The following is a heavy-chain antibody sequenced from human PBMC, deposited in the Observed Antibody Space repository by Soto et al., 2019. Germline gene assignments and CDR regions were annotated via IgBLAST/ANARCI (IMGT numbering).Heavy chain of an antibody. CDR3: ARVTAGYYYYGMDV. Sequence: EASVKVSCKASGYTFTSYGISWVRQAPGQGLEWMGWISAYNGNTNYAQKLQGRVTMTTDTSTSTAYMELRSLRSDDTAVYYCARVTAGYYYYGMDVWGQGTTVTVSS. CDR2: ISAYNGNT. J-gene: IGHJ6*02. D-gene: IGHD6-13*01. V-gene: IGHV1-18*01. CDR1: GYTFTSYG.